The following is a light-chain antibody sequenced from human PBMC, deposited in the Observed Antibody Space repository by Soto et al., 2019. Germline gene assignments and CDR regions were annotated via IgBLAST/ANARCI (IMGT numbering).Light chain of an antibody. V-gene: IGKV3-15*01. Sequence: EIVMTQSPATLSVSPGETATLSCRASQSVSTNLAWYQQKPGQAPRLLIYGASTRATGIPARFSGSGSGTEFTLTISSLQSEDFAIYYCQQYNQWPLTFGGGTKVDIK. CDR1: QSVSTN. J-gene: IGKJ4*01. CDR3: QQYNQWPLT. CDR2: GAS.